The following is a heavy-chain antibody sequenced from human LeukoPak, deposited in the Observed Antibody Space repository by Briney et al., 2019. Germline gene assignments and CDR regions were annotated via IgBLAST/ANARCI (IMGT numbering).Heavy chain of an antibody. D-gene: IGHD2-8*01. CDR3: ARGFRNGPFDC. CDR2: INRNGGST. J-gene: IGHJ4*02. CDR1: GFTFSSYW. Sequence: PGGSLRLSCAASGFTFSSYWMSWVRQAPGKGLEWVSGINRNGGSTDYADSVKGRFTISRDNAKNSHFLQMNSLRVEDTALYYCARGFRNGPFDCWGQGTLVTVSS. V-gene: IGHV3-20*04.